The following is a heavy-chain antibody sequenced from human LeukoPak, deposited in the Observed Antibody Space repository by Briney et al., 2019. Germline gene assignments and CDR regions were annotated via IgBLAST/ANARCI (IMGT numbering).Heavy chain of an antibody. CDR1: GFTFSSYS. CDR3: ARVDPRAAFDY. J-gene: IGHJ4*02. V-gene: IGHV3-21*01. D-gene: IGHD2-15*01. Sequence: GGSLRLSCAASGFTFSSYSMNWVRQAPGKGLEWVSSISSSSSYIYYADSVKGRFTISRDNAKNSLYLQMNSLRVEDTAVYYCARVDPRAAFDYWGQGTLVTVSS. CDR2: ISSSSSYI.